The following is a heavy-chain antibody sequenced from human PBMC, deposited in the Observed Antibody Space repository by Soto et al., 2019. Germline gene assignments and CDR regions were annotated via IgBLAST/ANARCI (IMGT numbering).Heavy chain of an antibody. V-gene: IGHV3-33*05. J-gene: IGHJ6*03. CDR3: ARVTGDLYYYYYMDV. CDR2: ISYDGTKT. D-gene: IGHD7-27*01. Sequence: QLQLVESGGGVVQPGRSLRLSCAASGFTFSNYDMHWVRQAPGKGLEWVAGISYDGTKTYYADSVTGRFTVSRDNSKNTLYLQMNSLRVEDTAVYYCARVTGDLYYYYYMDVWGKGTTVTVSS. CDR1: GFTFSNYD.